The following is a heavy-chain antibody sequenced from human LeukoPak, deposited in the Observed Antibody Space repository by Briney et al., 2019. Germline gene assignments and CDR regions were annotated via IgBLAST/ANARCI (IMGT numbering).Heavy chain of an antibody. D-gene: IGHD3-22*01. Sequence: SETLSLTCTVSGGSISSYYWSWIRHPPGKGLEWIGYIYYSGSTNYNPSLKSRVTISVDTSKNQFSLKLSSVTAADTAVYYCARRSPYYYDSSGYPYYFDYWGQGTLVTVSS. CDR1: GGSISSYY. CDR2: IYYSGST. CDR3: ARRSPYYYDSSGYPYYFDY. V-gene: IGHV4-59*08. J-gene: IGHJ4*02.